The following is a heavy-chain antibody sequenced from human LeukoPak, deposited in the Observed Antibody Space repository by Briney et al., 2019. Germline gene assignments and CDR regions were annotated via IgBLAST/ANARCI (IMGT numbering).Heavy chain of an antibody. D-gene: IGHD4-17*01. V-gene: IGHV3-48*01. CDR1: GFTFSSYS. CDR3: TIATTDIDY. CDR2: ISSSSSTI. Sequence: GGSLRLSCAASGFTFSSYSMNWVRQAPGKGLEWVSYISSSSSTIYYADSVKGRFTISRDNSKNTLYLQMKSLRAEDTAVYYCTIATTDIDYWGQGTLVTVSS. J-gene: IGHJ4*02.